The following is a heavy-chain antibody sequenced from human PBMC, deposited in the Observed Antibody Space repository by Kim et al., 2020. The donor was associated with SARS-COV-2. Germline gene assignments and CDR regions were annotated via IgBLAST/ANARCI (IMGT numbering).Heavy chain of an antibody. J-gene: IGHJ4*02. CDR3: ARGLGGYGYPRYLDY. CDR1: GGSFSGYY. D-gene: IGHD5-18*01. CDR2: INHSGST. V-gene: IGHV4-34*01. Sequence: SETLSLTCAVYGGSFSGYYWSWIRQPPGKGLEWIGEINHSGSTNYNPSLKSRVTISVDTSKNQFSLKLSSVTAADTAVYYCARGLGGYGYPRYLDYWGQGTLVTVSS.